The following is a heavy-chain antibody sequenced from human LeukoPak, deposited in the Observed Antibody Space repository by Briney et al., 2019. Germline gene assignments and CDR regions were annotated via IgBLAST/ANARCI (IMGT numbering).Heavy chain of an antibody. CDR3: ARHRENRGWYIDY. Sequence: PSETLSLPCAVYGGPFSRYYWSWIRQPPGKGLEWIGEINHSGSTNYNPSLKSRHTISVDTSKIKFSLKLRSGTGADTAVFYCARHRENRGWYIDYWGQGTLVTVSS. CDR1: GGPFSRYY. V-gene: IGHV4-34*01. CDR2: INHSGST. J-gene: IGHJ4*02. D-gene: IGHD7-27*01.